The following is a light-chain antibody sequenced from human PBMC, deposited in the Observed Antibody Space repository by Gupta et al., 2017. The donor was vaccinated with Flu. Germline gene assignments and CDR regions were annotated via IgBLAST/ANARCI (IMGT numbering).Light chain of an antibody. Sequence: SSLSASIGDRVTITCRASQNIGISLIWFQQRQGKAPKLLIYAASTLQPGVPPRFVGSGSGTDFTLTISSLQLEDFATYHCQQSDSDPQPTFGQGTKLEIK. CDR3: QQSDSDPQPT. V-gene: IGKV1-39*01. CDR1: QNIGIS. CDR2: AAS. J-gene: IGKJ2*01.